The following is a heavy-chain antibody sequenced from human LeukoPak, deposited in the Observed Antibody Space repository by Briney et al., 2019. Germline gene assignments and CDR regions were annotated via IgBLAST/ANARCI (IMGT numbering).Heavy chain of an antibody. CDR3: ARSGAAPIIQLASPFDY. V-gene: IGHV1-46*01. J-gene: IGHJ4*02. CDR2: INPSGGST. CDR1: GYTFTSYY. Sequence: ASVEVSCKASGYTFTSYYMHWVRQAPGQGLEWMGIINPSGGSTSYAQKFQGRVTMTRDTSTSTVYMELSSLRSEDTAVYYCARSGAAPIIQLASPFDYWGQGTLVTVSS. D-gene: IGHD3-3*01.